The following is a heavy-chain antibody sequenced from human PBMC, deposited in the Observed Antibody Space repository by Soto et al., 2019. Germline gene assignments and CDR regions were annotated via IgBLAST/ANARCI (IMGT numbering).Heavy chain of an antibody. J-gene: IGHJ3*02. V-gene: IGHV4-61*03. Sequence: QVQLQESGPGLVKPSETLSLTCTVSGGSVSSGSYYWSWIRQPPGKGLEWIGYIYYSGSTNYNPSLKSRVTISVDTSKNHYPLKLSSVTAADTAVYYCARAHWGGGAFDIWGQGTMVTVSS. CDR3: ARAHWGGGAFDI. CDR2: IYYSGST. D-gene: IGHD7-27*01. CDR1: GGSVSSGSYY.